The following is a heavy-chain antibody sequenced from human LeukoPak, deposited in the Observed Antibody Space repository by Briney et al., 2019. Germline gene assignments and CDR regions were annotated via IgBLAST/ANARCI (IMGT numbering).Heavy chain of an antibody. J-gene: IGHJ5*02. CDR1: GFTFSSYW. D-gene: IGHD1-26*01. Sequence: GGSLRLSCAASGFTFSSYWMSWVRQAPGKGLEWVANIKQDGSEKYYVDSVKGRFTISGDNAKNSLYLQMNSLRAEDTAVYYCARAPRGIVGATVSVWFDPWGQGTLVTVSS. V-gene: IGHV3-7*01. CDR3: ARAPRGIVGATVSVWFDP. CDR2: IKQDGSEK.